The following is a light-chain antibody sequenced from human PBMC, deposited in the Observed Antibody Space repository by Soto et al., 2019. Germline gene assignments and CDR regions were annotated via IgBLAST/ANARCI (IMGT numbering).Light chain of an antibody. CDR3: TSYTPTGALV. Sequence: QSALTQPASVSGSPGQSITISCTGTDSDVGGYNFVSWYQQHPGKAPKLMIYEVRNRLSGVSNRFSGSKSGNTASLTISGLQSEDEADYYCTSYTPTGALVFGSGTKLTVL. J-gene: IGLJ6*01. V-gene: IGLV2-14*01. CDR1: DSDVGGYNF. CDR2: EVR.